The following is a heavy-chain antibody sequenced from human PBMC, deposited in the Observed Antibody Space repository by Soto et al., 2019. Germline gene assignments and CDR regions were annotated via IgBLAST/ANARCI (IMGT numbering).Heavy chain of an antibody. D-gene: IGHD6-13*01. Sequence: HPGGSLRLSCVASGFTFSNSWMSWVRQAPGKGLEWVANINQGGSETYYVDSVEGRFTISRDNAENTLYLQMSSLRAEDTAVYYCTRVYSSSYHYFDYWGQGTLVTVSS. CDR2: INQGGSET. CDR1: GFTFSNSW. V-gene: IGHV3-7*01. CDR3: TRVYSSSYHYFDY. J-gene: IGHJ4*02.